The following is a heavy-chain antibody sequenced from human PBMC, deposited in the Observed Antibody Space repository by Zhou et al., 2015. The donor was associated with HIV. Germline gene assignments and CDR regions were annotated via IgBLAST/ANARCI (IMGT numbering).Heavy chain of an antibody. CDR3: ASIGRGVNYYDSTGADY. CDR1: GGTFSSYA. CDR2: IIPIFGTA. D-gene: IGHD3-22*01. V-gene: IGHV1-69*06. Sequence: QVQLVQSGAEVKKPGSSVKVSCKASGGTFSSYAISWVRQAPGQGLEWMGGIIPIFGTANYAQKFQGRVTITADKSTSTAYMELSSLRSEDTAVYYCASIGRGVNYYDSTGADYWGQGTLVTVSS. J-gene: IGHJ4*02.